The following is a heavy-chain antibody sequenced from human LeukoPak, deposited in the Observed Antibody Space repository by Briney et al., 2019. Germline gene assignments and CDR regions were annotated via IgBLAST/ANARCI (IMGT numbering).Heavy chain of an antibody. D-gene: IGHD5-18*01. CDR3: AKGAGVQLWPSFDY. V-gene: IGHV3-23*01. CDR1: GFTFSNYA. Sequence: PGGSLRLSCTASGFTFSNYAMNWVRQAPGKGLEWVSTISTSGGSTYYADSVKGRFTISRDNSKNTLYLQVNSLRAEDTAIYYCAKGAGVQLWPSFDYWGQGTLVTVSS. J-gene: IGHJ4*02. CDR2: ISTSGGST.